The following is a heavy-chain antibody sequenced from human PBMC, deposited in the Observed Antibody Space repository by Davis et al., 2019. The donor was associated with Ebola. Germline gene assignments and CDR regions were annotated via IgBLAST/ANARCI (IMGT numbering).Heavy chain of an antibody. CDR1: GGSFSGHY. CDR2: IYYSGST. J-gene: IGHJ2*01. V-gene: IGHV4-59*11. Sequence: PSETLSLTCAVYGGSFSGHYWSWIRQPPGKGLEWIGYIYYSGSTNYNPSLKSRVTISVDTSKNQFSLKLSSVTAADTAVYYCARAAYSSSSVWYFDLWGRGTLVTVSS. CDR3: ARAAYSSSSVWYFDL. D-gene: IGHD6-6*01.